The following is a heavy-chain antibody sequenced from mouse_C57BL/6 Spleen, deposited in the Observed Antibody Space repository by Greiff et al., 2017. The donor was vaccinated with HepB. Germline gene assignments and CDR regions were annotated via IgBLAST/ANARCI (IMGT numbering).Heavy chain of an antibody. CDR2: ISSGSSTI. CDR3: ARDYGSSRGYAMDY. CDR1: GFTFSDYG. J-gene: IGHJ4*01. V-gene: IGHV5-17*01. D-gene: IGHD1-1*01. Sequence: EVQLVESGGGLVKPGGSLKLSCAASGFTFSDYGMHWVRQAPEKGLEWVAYISSGSSTIYYADTVKGRFTISRDNAKNTLFLQMTSLRSEDTAMYYCARDYGSSRGYAMDYWGQGTSVTVSS.